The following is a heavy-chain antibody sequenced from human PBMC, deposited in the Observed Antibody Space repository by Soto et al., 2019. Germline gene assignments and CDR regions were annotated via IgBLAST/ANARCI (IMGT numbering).Heavy chain of an antibody. CDR3: VKDQETPDHYGGLDY. CDR2: IKQDGSEK. CDR1: GFTFSSYW. V-gene: IGHV3-7*01. Sequence: GGSLRLSCAASGFTFSSYWMSWVRQAPGKGLEWVANIKQDGSEKYYVDSVKGRFTISRDNAKNSLYLQMNSLRAEDTAVYYCVKDQETPDHYGGLDYWGQGTLVTVSS. J-gene: IGHJ4*02. D-gene: IGHD4-17*01.